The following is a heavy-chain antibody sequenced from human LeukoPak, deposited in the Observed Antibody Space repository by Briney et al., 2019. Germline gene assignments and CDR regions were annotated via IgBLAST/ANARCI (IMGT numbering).Heavy chain of an antibody. CDR2: ISFTESDK. CDR3: AKDFRRADYYDSSGYYRMIDY. V-gene: IGHV3-30*18. CDR1: GFTFRNYG. J-gene: IGHJ4*02. D-gene: IGHD3-22*01. Sequence: PGRCLRLSCAVSGFTFRNYGMHWVRQAPGKGLEWVAVISFTESDKYYGDSVKGRFTISRDNSKNTLFLQMNSLRAEDTAVYFCAKDFRRADYYDSSGYYRMIDYWGQGTLVTVST.